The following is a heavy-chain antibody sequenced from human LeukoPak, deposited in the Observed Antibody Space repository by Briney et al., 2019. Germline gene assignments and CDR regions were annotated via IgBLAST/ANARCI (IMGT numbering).Heavy chain of an antibody. V-gene: IGHV4-59*01. Sequence: PSETLSLTCTVSGDSISSYYWTWIRQPPGKGLEWVGYIYYNGSTNYNPSLKSRVAISVDTSKNQFSLKLSSVTAADTAVYYCARGPGGSDAFDIWGQGTMVTVSS. J-gene: IGHJ3*02. CDR1: GDSISSYY. CDR2: IYYNGST. D-gene: IGHD3-16*01. CDR3: ARGPGGSDAFDI.